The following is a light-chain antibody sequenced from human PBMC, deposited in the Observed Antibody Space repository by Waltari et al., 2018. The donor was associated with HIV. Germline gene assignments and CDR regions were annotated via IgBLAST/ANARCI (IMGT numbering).Light chain of an antibody. CDR2: MNN. Sequence: QSVVTQPPSASGTPGQRVTISCSGSSSNIGDNYVYWYQQFPGTTPKLLIYMNNRRSSGVPDRFSGSKSGTSASLAISGLRSEDEADYYCATWDNSLSVWVFGGGSKLTVL. J-gene: IGLJ3*02. CDR1: SSNIGDNY. CDR3: ATWDNSLSVWV. V-gene: IGLV1-47*01.